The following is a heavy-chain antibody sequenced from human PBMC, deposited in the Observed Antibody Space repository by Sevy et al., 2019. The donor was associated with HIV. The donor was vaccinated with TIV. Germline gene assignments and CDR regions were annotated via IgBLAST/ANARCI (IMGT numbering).Heavy chain of an antibody. D-gene: IGHD3-10*01. V-gene: IGHV1-2*02. Sequence: ASVKVSCKASGYTFTGYYMHWVRQAPGQGLEWMGWINPNSGGTNYAQKFQGRVTMTRDTSISTAYMVLSRLRSDDTAVYYCARVVRGVITQSFDYWGQGTLVTVSS. J-gene: IGHJ4*02. CDR1: GYTFTGYY. CDR2: INPNSGGT. CDR3: ARVVRGVITQSFDY.